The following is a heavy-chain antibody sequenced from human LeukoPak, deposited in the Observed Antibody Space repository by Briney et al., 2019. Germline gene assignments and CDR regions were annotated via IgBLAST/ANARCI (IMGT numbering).Heavy chain of an antibody. CDR2: ISGSGGST. CDR3: AKDHGLRYFDWLSRPLLFGY. J-gene: IGHJ4*02. Sequence: GGSLRLSCAASGFTFSSYAMSWVRQAPGKGLEWVSAISGSGGSTYYADSVKGRFTISRDNSKNTLYLQMNSLRAEDTAVYYCAKDHGLRYFDWLSRPLLFGYWGQGTLVTVSS. CDR1: GFTFSSYA. D-gene: IGHD3-9*01. V-gene: IGHV3-23*01.